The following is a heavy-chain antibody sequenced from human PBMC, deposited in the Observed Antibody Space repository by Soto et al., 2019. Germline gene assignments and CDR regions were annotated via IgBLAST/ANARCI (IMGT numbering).Heavy chain of an antibody. CDR1: GYSFTSYW. V-gene: IGHV5-51*01. CDR3: ARHANYDSSGYYSSNLFDY. J-gene: IGHJ4*02. D-gene: IGHD3-22*01. CDR2: IYPGDSDT. Sequence: PGESLKISCKGSGYSFTSYWIAWVRQMPGKGLEWMGIIYPGDSDTRYSPSFQGQVTISADKSISTAYLQWTSLSASDTAMYYCARHANYDSSGYYSSNLFDYWGQGTLVTVSS.